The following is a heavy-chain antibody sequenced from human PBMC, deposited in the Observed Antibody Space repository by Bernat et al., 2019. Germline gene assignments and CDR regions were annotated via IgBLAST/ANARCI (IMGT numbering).Heavy chain of an antibody. CDR1: GFTFSNAW. V-gene: IGHV3-15*01. CDR2: IKSKTDGGTT. Sequence: EVQLVESGGGLVKPGGSLRLSCAASGFTFSNAWMSWVRQAPGKGLEWVGRIKSKTDGGTTDYAAPVKGSFTISRADSKNTLYLQMNSLKTEDTAVYYCTTDRGYCSGGSCSLFPWGQGTLVTVSS. J-gene: IGHJ5*02. D-gene: IGHD2-15*01. CDR3: TTDRGYCSGGSCSLFP.